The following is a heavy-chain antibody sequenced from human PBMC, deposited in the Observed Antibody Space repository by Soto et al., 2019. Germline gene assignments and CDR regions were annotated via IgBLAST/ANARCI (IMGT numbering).Heavy chain of an antibody. J-gene: IGHJ6*02. D-gene: IGHD2-21*02. CDR1: GYTFTGYY. V-gene: IGHV1-2*02. CDR3: ARAYCGGDCYSYYYYYYGMDV. Sequence: VKVSFKSSGYTFTGYYMHWVRQAPGQGLEWMGWINPNSGGTNYAQKFQGRVTMTRDTSISTAYMELSRLRSDDTAVYYCARAYCGGDCYSYYYYYYGMDVWGQGTTVTVSS. CDR2: INPNSGGT.